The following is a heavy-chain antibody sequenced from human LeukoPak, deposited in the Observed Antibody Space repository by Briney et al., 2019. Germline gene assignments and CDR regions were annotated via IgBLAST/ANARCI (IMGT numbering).Heavy chain of an antibody. CDR1: GFTVSSNY. CDR2: IYSGGST. Sequence: GGSLRLSCAASGFTVSSNYMSWVRQAPGKGLEWVSVIYSGGSTYYADSVKGRFTISRDNSKNTLYLQMNSLRAEDTAVYYCARADAARPIGLFDYWGQGTLVTVSS. V-gene: IGHV3-66*02. CDR3: ARADAARPIGLFDY. D-gene: IGHD6-6*01. J-gene: IGHJ4*02.